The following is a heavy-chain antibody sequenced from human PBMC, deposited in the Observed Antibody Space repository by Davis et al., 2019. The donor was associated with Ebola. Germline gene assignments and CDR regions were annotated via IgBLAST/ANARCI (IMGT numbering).Heavy chain of an antibody. J-gene: IGHJ4*02. CDR3: ARGGTTVVTPSPLDY. V-gene: IGHV3-33*08. CDR2: IWYDGSNK. CDR1: GFTFSSYG. Sequence: GESLKISCAASGFTFSSYGMQWVRQAPGKGLEWVAVIWYDGSNKYYADSVKGRFTISRDNSKNTLYLQMNSLRAEDTAVYYCARGGTTVVTPSPLDYWGQGTLVTVSS. D-gene: IGHD4-23*01.